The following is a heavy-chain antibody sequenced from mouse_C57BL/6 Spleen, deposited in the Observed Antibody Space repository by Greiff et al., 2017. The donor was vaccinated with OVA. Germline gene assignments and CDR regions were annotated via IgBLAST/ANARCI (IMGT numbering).Heavy chain of an antibody. D-gene: IGHD2-3*01. J-gene: IGHJ3*01. CDR2: IHPNSGST. CDR3: AREGIYDGYKWTWFAY. V-gene: IGHV1-64*01. CDR1: GYTFTSYW. Sequence: QVHVKQPGAELVKPGASVKLSCKASGYTFTSYWMQWVKQRPGQGLEWIGMIHPNSGSTNYNEKFKSKATLTVDKSSSTAYMQRSSLTSEDSAVYYCAREGIYDGYKWTWFAYWGEGTLVTVSA.